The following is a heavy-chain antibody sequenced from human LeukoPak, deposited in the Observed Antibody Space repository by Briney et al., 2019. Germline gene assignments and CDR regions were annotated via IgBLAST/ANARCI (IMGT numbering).Heavy chain of an antibody. J-gene: IGHJ4*02. CDR1: GFILSDYN. CDR2: ISISGTYI. D-gene: IGHD2-15*01. CDR3: ARDLSATARAYDY. V-gene: IGHV3-21*01. Sequence: TGGSLRLSCAASGFILSDYNMNWVRQAPGKGLEWVSFISISGTYITYADSVKGRFIISRDNAKNSLYLQMNSLRAEDTAVYYCARDLSATARAYDYWGQGTLVTVSS.